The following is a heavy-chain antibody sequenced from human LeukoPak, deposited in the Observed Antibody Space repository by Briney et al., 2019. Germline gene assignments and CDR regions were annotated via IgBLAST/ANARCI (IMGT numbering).Heavy chain of an antibody. D-gene: IGHD6-6*01. Sequence: SETLSLTCAVYGDSFSSYYWSWIRQPPGRGLEWIGDILHSGSTSYNPSLKSRVSISVDTSKRQFSLELSSVTAADTAVYYCARARIAPRPGYYYYYMDVWGKGTTVTVSS. CDR2: ILHSGST. CDR3: ARARIAPRPGYYYYYMDV. CDR1: GDSFSSYY. V-gene: IGHV4-34*12. J-gene: IGHJ6*03.